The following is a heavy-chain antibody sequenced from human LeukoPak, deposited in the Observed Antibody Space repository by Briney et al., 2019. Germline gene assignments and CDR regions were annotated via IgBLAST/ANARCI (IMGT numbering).Heavy chain of an antibody. J-gene: IGHJ4*02. D-gene: IGHD5-18*01. Sequence: SSETLSLTCTVSGGSISSYYWSWIRQPPGKGLEWIGYIYYSGSTNYNPSLKSRVTISVDTSKNQFSLKLSSVTAADTAVYYCARSYGELDYWGQGTLVTVSS. CDR3: ARSYGELDY. V-gene: IGHV4-59*12. CDR1: GGSISSYY. CDR2: IYYSGST.